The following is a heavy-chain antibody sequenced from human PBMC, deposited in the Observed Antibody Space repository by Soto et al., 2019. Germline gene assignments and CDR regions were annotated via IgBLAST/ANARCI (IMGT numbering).Heavy chain of an antibody. D-gene: IGHD4-17*01. CDR2: IYYSGST. CDR1: GGSISSYY. V-gene: IGHV4-59*01. CDR3: ARSTYGDYVYDAFDI. J-gene: IGHJ3*02. Sequence: SETLSLTCTVSGGSISSYYWSWIRQPPGKGLEWIGYIYYSGSTNYNPSLKSRVTISVDTSKNQFSLRLSSVTAADTAVYYCARSTYGDYVYDAFDIWGQGTMVTVSS.